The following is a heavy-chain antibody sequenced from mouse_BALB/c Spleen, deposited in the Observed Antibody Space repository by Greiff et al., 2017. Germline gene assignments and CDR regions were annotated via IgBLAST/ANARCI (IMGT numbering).Heavy chain of an antibody. Sequence: EVQRVESGGGLVKPGGSLKLSCAASGFTFSDYYMYWVRQTPEKRLEWVATISDGGSYTYYPDSVKGRFTISRDNAKNNLYLQMSSLKSEDTAMYYCARGDGFAYWGQGTLVTVSA. V-gene: IGHV5-4*02. J-gene: IGHJ3*01. CDR3: ARGDGFAY. CDR1: GFTFSDYY. CDR2: ISDGGSYT.